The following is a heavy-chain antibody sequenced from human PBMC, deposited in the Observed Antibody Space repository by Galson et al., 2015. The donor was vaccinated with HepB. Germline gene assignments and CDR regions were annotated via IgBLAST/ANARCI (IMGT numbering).Heavy chain of an antibody. D-gene: IGHD3-3*01. V-gene: IGHV3-15*04. CDR2: IVSKTDGGTT. CDR1: GFTFSDAW. Sequence: SLRPSCAASGFTFSDAWMNWVRQAPGKGLEWVGRIVSKTDGGTTDYAAPVKGRFTISRDDSKHTLYLQMNNLKTEDTAFYYCTTGLFGAVMKKDYWGQGTLVTVSS. CDR3: TTGLFGAVMKKDY. J-gene: IGHJ4*02.